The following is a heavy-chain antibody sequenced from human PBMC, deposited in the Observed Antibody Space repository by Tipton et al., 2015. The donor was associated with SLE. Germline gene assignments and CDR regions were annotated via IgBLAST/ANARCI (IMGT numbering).Heavy chain of an antibody. D-gene: IGHD6-13*01. J-gene: IGHJ5*02. V-gene: IGHV3-30*02. CDR3: AKDGGQQLVT. Sequence: GSLRLSCAASGFSFNHYGIHWVRQAPGKGLEWVALIRNDGTNKYYGDSVKGRFTISRDISKNTMYLQMNSLRAEDTAVYYCAKDGGQQLVTWGQGTLVNVSS. CDR1: GFSFNHYG. CDR2: IRNDGTNK.